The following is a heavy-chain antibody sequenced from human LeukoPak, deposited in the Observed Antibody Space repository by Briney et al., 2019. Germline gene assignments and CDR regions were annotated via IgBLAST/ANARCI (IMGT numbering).Heavy chain of an antibody. CDR3: AREGKTYYYDSSGYFDY. V-gene: IGHV3-7*01. Sequence: GGSLRLSCAASGFTFSSHWVSWVRQAPGKGLEWVANIKQDGSEKYYVDSVKGRFTISRDNAKNSLYLQMNSLRAEDTAVYYCAREGKTYYYDSSGYFDYWGQGTLVTVSS. D-gene: IGHD3-22*01. J-gene: IGHJ4*02. CDR2: IKQDGSEK. CDR1: GFTFSSHW.